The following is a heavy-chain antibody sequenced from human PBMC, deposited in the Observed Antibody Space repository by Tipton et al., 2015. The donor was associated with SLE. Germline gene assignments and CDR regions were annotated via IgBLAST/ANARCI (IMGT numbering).Heavy chain of an antibody. J-gene: IGHJ6*02. CDR2: INHGGST. CDR1: GGSLSGYY. CDR3: GRQGSPSAGVDV. V-gene: IGHV4-34*01. Sequence: TLSLTCAVSGGSLSGYYWIWIRQPPGEGLEWIGDINHGGSTNYDPSLKGRVSISIDTSKNLFSLKLTSVTAAEAAVYYCGRQGSPSAGVDVWGPGTTVTVSS.